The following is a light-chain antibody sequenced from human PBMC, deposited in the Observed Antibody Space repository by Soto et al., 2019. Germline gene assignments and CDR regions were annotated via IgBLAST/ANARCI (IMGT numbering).Light chain of an antibody. CDR3: ATWDDTLNGPQ. CDR1: SSNVGRNA. CDR2: ATD. Sequence: QSVLTQPPSASGTPGQSVTISCSGSSSNVGRNAVSWYQQVPGMAPKLLVFATDKRPSGVPDRFSGSASGASASLAVSGLQPEDEAHYYGATWDDTLNGPQFGGGTKLTVL. V-gene: IGLV1-44*01. J-gene: IGLJ2*01.